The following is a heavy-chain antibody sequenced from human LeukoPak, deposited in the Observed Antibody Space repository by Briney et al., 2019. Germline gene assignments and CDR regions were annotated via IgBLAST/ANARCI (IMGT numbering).Heavy chain of an antibody. CDR3: ARRLEAFDY. CDR2: IYPGDSDT. D-gene: IGHD1-1*01. CDR1: GSRFTNYW. Sequence: GASLKISYKGSGSRFTNYWIGWVRQMPGKGVEWMGIIYPGDSDTRYSPSFQGQVTISADKSISTAYLQWSSLKASDTAMYYCARRLEAFDYWGQGTLVTVSS. V-gene: IGHV5-51*01. J-gene: IGHJ4*02.